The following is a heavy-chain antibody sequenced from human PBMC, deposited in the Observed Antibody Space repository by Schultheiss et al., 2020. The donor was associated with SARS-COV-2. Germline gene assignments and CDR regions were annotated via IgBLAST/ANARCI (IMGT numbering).Heavy chain of an antibody. CDR1: GGSISSGGYS. J-gene: IGHJ4*02. D-gene: IGHD6-13*01. Sequence: SETLSLTCAVSGGSISSGGYSWSWIRQPPGKGLEWIGYIYYSGSTNYNPSLKSRVTISVDTSKNQFSLKLSSVTAADTAVYYCVGDSSSWYGDYWGQGTLVTVSS. CDR3: VGDSSSWYGDY. CDR2: IYYSGST. V-gene: IGHV4-30-4*07.